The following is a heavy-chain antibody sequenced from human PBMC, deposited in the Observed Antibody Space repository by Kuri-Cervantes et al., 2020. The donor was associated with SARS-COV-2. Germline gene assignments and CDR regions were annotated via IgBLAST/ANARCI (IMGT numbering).Heavy chain of an antibody. D-gene: IGHD4-17*01. V-gene: IGHV4-39*01. J-gene: IGHJ6*03. CDR1: GGSISSSSYY. Sequence: SETLSLTCTVSGGSISSSSYYWGWIRQPPGKGLEWIGCIYYSGSTYYNPSLKSRVTISVDTSKNQFSLKLSSVTAADTAVYYCASTGFDYYYYYYMDVWGKGTTVTVSS. CDR3: ASTGFDYYYYYYMDV. CDR2: IYYSGST.